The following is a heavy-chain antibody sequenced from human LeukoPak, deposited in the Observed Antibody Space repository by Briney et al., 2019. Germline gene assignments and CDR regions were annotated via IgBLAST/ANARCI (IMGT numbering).Heavy chain of an antibody. J-gene: IGHJ4*02. Sequence: GGSLRLSCAASEFTFSNYWIHWVHQAPGKGLVWVSRINSDGSSTNYADSVKGRFTISRDNAKNTLYLQMNSLRAEDTAVYYCILAAAGPAYWGQGTLVTVSS. V-gene: IGHV3-74*01. CDR2: INSDGSST. D-gene: IGHD6-13*01. CDR1: EFTFSNYW. CDR3: ILAAAGPAY.